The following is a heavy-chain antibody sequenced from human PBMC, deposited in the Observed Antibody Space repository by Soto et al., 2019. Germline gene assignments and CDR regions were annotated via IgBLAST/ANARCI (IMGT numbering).Heavy chain of an antibody. CDR3: AGGVLSGSYYNWFDP. V-gene: IGHV1-2*02. CDR1: GYTFTGYY. D-gene: IGHD1-26*01. Sequence: ASVKVSCKASGYTFTGYYMHWVRQAPGQGLEWMGWINPNSGGTDCAQKFQGRVTMTRDTSISTAYMELSRLRSDDTAVYYCAGGVLSGSYYNWFDPWGQGTPVTSPQ. CDR2: INPNSGGT. J-gene: IGHJ5*02.